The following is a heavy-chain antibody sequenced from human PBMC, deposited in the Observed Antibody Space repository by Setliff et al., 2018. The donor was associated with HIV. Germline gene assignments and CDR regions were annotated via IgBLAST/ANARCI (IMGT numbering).Heavy chain of an antibody. CDR1: AVSIGGYS. V-gene: IGHV4-4*09. CDR3: ARLGRAIDDVGASLRLDF. Sequence: SETLSLTCTVSAVSIGGYSWSWLRQSPGKGLEWIGSIYSTDTTNHNPSLESRVTIPVDKSKNQFSLKLNSVTAADTATYFCARLGRAIDDVGASLRLDFWGQGMLVTVSS. CDR2: IYSTDTT. D-gene: IGHD2-21*01. J-gene: IGHJ4*02.